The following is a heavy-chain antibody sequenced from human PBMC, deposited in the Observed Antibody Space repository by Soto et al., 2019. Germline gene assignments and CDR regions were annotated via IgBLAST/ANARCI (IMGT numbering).Heavy chain of an antibody. D-gene: IGHD1-1*01. CDR3: AKDRNNENWFDP. J-gene: IGHJ5*02. V-gene: IGHV3-23*01. Sequence: EVQLLESGGGLVQPGGSLRLSCAASGFTFSSYAMNWVRQAPGKGLEWVSGISGSGGRTYYADSVKGRFTISRDNSKNTLYLQMNSLRAEDTAVYYCAKDRNNENWFDPWGQGTLVTVSS. CDR2: ISGSGGRT. CDR1: GFTFSSYA.